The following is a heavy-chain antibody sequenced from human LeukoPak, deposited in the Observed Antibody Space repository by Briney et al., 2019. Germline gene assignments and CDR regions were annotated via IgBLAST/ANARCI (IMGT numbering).Heavy chain of an antibody. D-gene: IGHD3-16*01. Sequence: GGSLRLSRAASGFTFSSYGMHWVRQAPGKGLEWVAVISYDGSNKYYADSVKGRFTISRDNSKNTLYLQMNSLRAEDTAVYYCARLGDGRRGAFDIWGQGTMVTASS. V-gene: IGHV3-30*03. CDR2: ISYDGSNK. J-gene: IGHJ3*02. CDR3: ARLGDGRRGAFDI. CDR1: GFTFSSYG.